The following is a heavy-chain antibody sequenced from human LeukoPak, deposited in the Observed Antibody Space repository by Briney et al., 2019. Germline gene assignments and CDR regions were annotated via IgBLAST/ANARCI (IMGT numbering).Heavy chain of an antibody. V-gene: IGHV3-30-3*01. CDR3: AKGLRWSLDY. Sequence: GGSLRLSCAASGFTFSSYAMHWVRQAPGKGLEWVAVISYDGSNKYYADSVKGRFTISRDNSKNTLYLQMNSLRAEDTAVYYCAKGLRWSLDYWGQGTLVTVSS. CDR2: ISYDGSNK. CDR1: GFTFSSYA. J-gene: IGHJ4*02. D-gene: IGHD4-23*01.